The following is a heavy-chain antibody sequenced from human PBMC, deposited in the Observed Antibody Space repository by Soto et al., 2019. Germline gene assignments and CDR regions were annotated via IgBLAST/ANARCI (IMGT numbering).Heavy chain of an antibody. V-gene: IGHV3-23*01. CDR2: ISGSGGST. Sequence: EVQLLESGGGLLQPGGSLRLSCAASGFTFSSYAMTWVRQAPGKGLEWVSAISGSGGSTYYADSVKGRFTISRDNSKNTVYLRMNSLRAEDTAVYYCAKAGATRYCSSISCPQGSWGQGTLVTVSS. J-gene: IGHJ5*02. CDR1: GFTFSSYA. CDR3: AKAGATRYCSSISCPQGS. D-gene: IGHD2-2*01.